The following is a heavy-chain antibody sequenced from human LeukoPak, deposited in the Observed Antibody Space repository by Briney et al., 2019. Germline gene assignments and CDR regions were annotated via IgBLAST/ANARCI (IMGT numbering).Heavy chain of an antibody. Sequence: GGSLRLSCAASGFTFSSYGVNWVRQAPGKGLDYVAYISDSSAIIYYGDSGKGRFTISRDNAKNSLYLQMNRLRDEDTAVYFCARANSLMFRGVITYFDSWGQGTLVTVSS. CDR2: ISDSSAII. CDR1: GFTFSSYG. D-gene: IGHD3-10*01. CDR3: ARANSLMFRGVITYFDS. V-gene: IGHV3-48*02. J-gene: IGHJ4*02.